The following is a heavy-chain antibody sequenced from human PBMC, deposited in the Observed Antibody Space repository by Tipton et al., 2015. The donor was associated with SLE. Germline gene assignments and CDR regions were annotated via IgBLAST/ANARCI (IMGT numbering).Heavy chain of an antibody. V-gene: IGHV4-34*01. Sequence: LRLSCAVYGGSFSGYFWSWIRQPPGKGLEWIGSLHSSGNTYFTPSLKSRVTISVDTSKNQFSLKLSSVTAADTAVYYCARERWYSSSWYLDYWGQGTLVTVSS. CDR2: LHSSGNT. D-gene: IGHD6-13*01. CDR1: GGSFSGYF. CDR3: ARERWYSSSWYLDY. J-gene: IGHJ4*02.